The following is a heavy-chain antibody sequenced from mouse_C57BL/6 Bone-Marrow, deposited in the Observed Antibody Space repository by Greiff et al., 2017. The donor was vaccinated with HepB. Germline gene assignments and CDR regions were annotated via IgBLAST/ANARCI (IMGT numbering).Heavy chain of an antibody. CDR3: SEDSAVYYCAIDYYGSSYWYFDV. J-gene: IGHJ1*03. D-gene: IGHD1-1*01. Sequence: VQLQQSGPELARPWASVKISCQAFYTFSRRVHFAIRDTNYWMQWVKQRPGPGLEWIGAIYPGNGDTSYNQKFKGKATLTADKSSSTAYMQLSSLTSEDSAVYYCAIDYYGSSYWYFDVWGTGTTVTVSS. CDR2: GPGLEWIG. V-gene: IGHV1-87*01. CDR1: YTFSRRVH.